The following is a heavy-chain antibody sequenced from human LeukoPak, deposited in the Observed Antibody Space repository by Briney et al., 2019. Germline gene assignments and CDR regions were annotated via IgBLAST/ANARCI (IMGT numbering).Heavy chain of an antibody. J-gene: IGHJ4*02. CDR3: ARGYFLGFDY. Sequence: GRSLRLSCAASGFTFSSYEMNWVRQAPGKGLEWVSYISTSGRTIYYADSVKGRLTISRDNAKNSLYLQMNSLRAEDAAVYYCARGYFLGFDYWGQGTLVTVSS. CDR2: ISTSGRTI. CDR1: GFTFSSYE. V-gene: IGHV3-48*03. D-gene: IGHD2/OR15-2a*01.